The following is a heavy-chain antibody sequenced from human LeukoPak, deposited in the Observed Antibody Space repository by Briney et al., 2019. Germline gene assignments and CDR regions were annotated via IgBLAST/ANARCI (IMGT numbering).Heavy chain of an antibody. D-gene: IGHD2-2*01. Sequence: GGSLRLSCAASGFTFSSYDMHWVRQATGKGLEWVSAIGTAGDTYYPGSVKGRFTISRENAKNSLYLQMNSLRAGDTAVYYCARGMGSTSQYYYYGMDVWGQGTTVTVSS. J-gene: IGHJ6*02. CDR1: GFTFSSYD. V-gene: IGHV3-13*01. CDR3: ARGMGSTSQYYYYGMDV. CDR2: IGTAGDT.